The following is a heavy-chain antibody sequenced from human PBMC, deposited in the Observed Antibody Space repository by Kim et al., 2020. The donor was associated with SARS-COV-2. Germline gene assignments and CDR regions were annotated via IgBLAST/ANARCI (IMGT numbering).Heavy chain of an antibody. V-gene: IGHV3-48*03. Sequence: YYADSVKGRFTISRDNAKNSLYLQMNSLRAEDTAVYYCAGEGYYYYGMDVWGQGTTVTVSS. CDR3: AGEGYYYYGMDV. J-gene: IGHJ6*02.